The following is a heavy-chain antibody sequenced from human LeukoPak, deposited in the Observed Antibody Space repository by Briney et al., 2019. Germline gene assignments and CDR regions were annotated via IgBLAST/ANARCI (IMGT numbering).Heavy chain of an antibody. Sequence: SVKVSCKASGGTFISYTISWVRQAPGQGLEWMGRIIPILGIANYAQKFQGRVTITADKSTSTAYMELSSLRSEDTAVYYCASTRYFDFWSGYYAFDIWGQGTMVTVSS. J-gene: IGHJ3*02. CDR3: ASTRYFDFWSGYYAFDI. V-gene: IGHV1-69*02. D-gene: IGHD3-3*01. CDR2: IIPILGIA. CDR1: GGTFISYT.